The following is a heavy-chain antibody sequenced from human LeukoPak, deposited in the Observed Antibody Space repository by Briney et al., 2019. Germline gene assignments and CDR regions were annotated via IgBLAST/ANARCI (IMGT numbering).Heavy chain of an antibody. CDR3: TRGAPGIAARADY. CDR1: GGSISNYY. CDR2: FYTSGGT. J-gene: IGHJ4*02. Sequence: SETLSLTCSVSGGSISNYYWSWIRQPAGKGLEWIGRFYTSGGTRYNPSLESRVAMSVAASKNQFFLKLTSVTAADTAVYYCTRGAPGIAARADYWGQGTLVTVSS. V-gene: IGHV4-4*07. D-gene: IGHD6-13*01.